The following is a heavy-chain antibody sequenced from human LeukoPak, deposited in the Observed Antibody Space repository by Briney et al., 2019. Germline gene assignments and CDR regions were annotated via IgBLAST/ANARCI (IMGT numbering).Heavy chain of an antibody. Sequence: GASVKVSCKASGYTFNNHYMYWVRQAPGQGLEWMGWMNPNSGNTGSAQKFQGRVTMTRNTSISTAYMELSSLRSEDTAIYYCAREGGESGFDYWGQGTLVTVSS. J-gene: IGHJ4*02. CDR3: AREGGESGFDY. CDR1: GYTFNNHY. CDR2: MNPNSGNT. D-gene: IGHD2-21*01. V-gene: IGHV1-8*02.